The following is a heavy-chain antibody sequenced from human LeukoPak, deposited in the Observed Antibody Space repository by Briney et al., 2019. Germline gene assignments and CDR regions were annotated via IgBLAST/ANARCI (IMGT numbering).Heavy chain of an antibody. CDR1: GFTFDDYA. V-gene: IGHV3-9*01. Sequence: GRSLRLSCAASGFTFDDYAMHWVRQAPGKGLEWVSGISWNSGSIGYADSVKGRFTISRDNAKNSLYLQVNSLRAEDTALYYCAKDKGYGLRGIDYWGQGTLVTVSS. CDR2: ISWNSGSI. D-gene: IGHD5-18*01. CDR3: AKDKGYGLRGIDY. J-gene: IGHJ4*02.